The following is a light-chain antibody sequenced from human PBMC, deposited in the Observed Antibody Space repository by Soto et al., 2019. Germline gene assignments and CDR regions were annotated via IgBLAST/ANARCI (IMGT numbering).Light chain of an antibody. J-gene: IGKJ2*01. CDR2: DAS. CDR3: QQYDNLPPYT. Sequence: DIQMTQSPSSLSASVGDRVTITCQASQDISNYLNWYQQKPGKAPKLLIYDASNLETGVPSRFSGSGSGKDFTFTSSSLQPEDIATYYCQQYDNLPPYTFGQGTKLEIK. V-gene: IGKV1-33*01. CDR1: QDISNY.